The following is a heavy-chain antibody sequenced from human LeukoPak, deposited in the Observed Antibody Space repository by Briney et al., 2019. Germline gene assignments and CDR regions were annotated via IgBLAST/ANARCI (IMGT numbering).Heavy chain of an antibody. V-gene: IGHV3-73*01. D-gene: IGHD3-10*01. Sequence: KSGGSLRLSCAASGFTFSGPAMHWVRQASGKGLEWVGRIRSKANSYATAYAASVKGRFTISRDDSKNTAYLQMNSLKTEDTAVYYCTARYGSGSYRIDYWGQGTLVTVSS. CDR2: IRSKANSYAT. J-gene: IGHJ4*02. CDR1: GFTFSGPA. CDR3: TARYGSGSYRIDY.